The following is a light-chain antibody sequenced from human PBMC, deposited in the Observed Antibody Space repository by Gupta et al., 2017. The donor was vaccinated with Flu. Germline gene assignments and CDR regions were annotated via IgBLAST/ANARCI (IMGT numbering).Light chain of an antibody. V-gene: IGKV3-15*01. CDR2: GAS. CDR1: QSVSSN. Sequence: ERATLSCRASQSVSSNLAWYRQKPGQAPRLLIYGASTRATDIPARFSGSGSGTEFTLTISSLQSEDFAIYYCQQYDNWPPWTFGQGTKVEIK. CDR3: QQYDNWPPWT. J-gene: IGKJ1*01.